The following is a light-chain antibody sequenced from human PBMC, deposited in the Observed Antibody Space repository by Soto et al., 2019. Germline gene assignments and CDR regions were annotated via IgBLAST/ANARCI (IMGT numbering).Light chain of an antibody. V-gene: IGLV2-14*01. CDR3: SSYTSSSTYV. CDR1: SSDVSRYNY. Sequence: QSALTQPASVSGSPGQSITISCTGTSSDVSRYNYVSWYQQHPGKVPNLMIYEVSNRPSGVSNRFSGSKSGNTASLTISGLQAEDEADYYCSSYTSSSTYVFGTGTKLTVL. CDR2: EVS. J-gene: IGLJ1*01.